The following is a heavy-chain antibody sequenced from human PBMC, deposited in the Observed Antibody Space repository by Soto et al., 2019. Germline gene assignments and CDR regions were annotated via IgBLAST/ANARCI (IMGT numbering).Heavy chain of an antibody. CDR3: AKEGGLSGSYYISSSYYFDY. V-gene: IGHV3-30*18. CDR1: GFTFSSYG. D-gene: IGHD1-26*01. J-gene: IGHJ4*02. Sequence: GGPLRVSCVAAGFTFSSYGMRGVSQAPGKRLEWLAIISYDGSNTYYADSVKGRFTISRDNSKNTLYLQMNSLRAEDTSVYYCAKEGGLSGSYYISSSYYFDYWGQGTLVTVSS. CDR2: ISYDGSNT.